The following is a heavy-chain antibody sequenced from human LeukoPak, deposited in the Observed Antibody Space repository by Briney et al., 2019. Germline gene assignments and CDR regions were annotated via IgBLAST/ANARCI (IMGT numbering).Heavy chain of an antibody. J-gene: IGHJ4*02. Sequence: GGSLRLSCAASGFAFGNYYMNWVCQAPGKGLDWVANIKQDGSEKNYVDSVKGRFTISRDNAKNSLYLLLNSLRVEDTAVYYCATYCSADGCSSLGGYWGQGTLVTVSS. CDR2: IKQDGSEK. CDR3: ATYCSADGCSSLGGY. CDR1: GFAFGNYY. D-gene: IGHD2-15*01. V-gene: IGHV3-7*01.